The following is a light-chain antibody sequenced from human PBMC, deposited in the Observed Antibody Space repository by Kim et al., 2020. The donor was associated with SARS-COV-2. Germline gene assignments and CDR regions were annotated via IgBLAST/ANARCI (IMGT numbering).Light chain of an antibody. CDR3: ASYTSTSFVV. Sequence: GQEITSSFTGTSRGVGGYNYVSWYQQHPGKAPKLMIYGVNKRPSGVSNHFSASKSGNTASLTISGLQAEDEADYYCASYTSTSFVVFGGGTQLTVL. CDR2: GVN. CDR1: SRGVGGYNY. J-gene: IGLJ2*01. V-gene: IGLV2-14*04.